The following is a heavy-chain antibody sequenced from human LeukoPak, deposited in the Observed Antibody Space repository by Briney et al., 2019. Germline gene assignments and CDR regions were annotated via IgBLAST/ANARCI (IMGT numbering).Heavy chain of an antibody. CDR2: INPNGGST. Sequence: GASVKVSCKASGYTLTRYFIRWVRQAPGQGLERMGIINPNGGSTSYPQKFQGRVTMTRDTSISTAYMELSRLRSDDTAVYYCARDALLGYSSSFGRYNWFDPWGQGTLVTVSS. CDR1: GYTLTRYF. V-gene: IGHV1-46*01. J-gene: IGHJ5*02. D-gene: IGHD6-6*01. CDR3: ARDALLGYSSSFGRYNWFDP.